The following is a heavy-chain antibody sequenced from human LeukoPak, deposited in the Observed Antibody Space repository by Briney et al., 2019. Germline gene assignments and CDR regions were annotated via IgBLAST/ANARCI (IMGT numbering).Heavy chain of an antibody. CDR2: ISAYNGNT. Sequence: ASVKVSCTASGYTFTSYGISRMRQAPGHGLEWMGWISAYNGNTNYAQKLQGRVTMTTDTSTSTAYMELRSLRSDDTAVYYCARAGGSSWYGYYYYYMDVWGKGTTVTVSS. V-gene: IGHV1-18*01. CDR1: GYTFTSYG. CDR3: ARAGGSSWYGYYYYYMDV. J-gene: IGHJ6*03. D-gene: IGHD6-13*01.